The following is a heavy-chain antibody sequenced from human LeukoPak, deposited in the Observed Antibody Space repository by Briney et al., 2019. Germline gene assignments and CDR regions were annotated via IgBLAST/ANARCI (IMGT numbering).Heavy chain of an antibody. D-gene: IGHD2-8*01. J-gene: IGHJ4*02. CDR1: GGTFSSYA. V-gene: IGHV1-69*01. Sequence: ASVKVSCKASGGTFSSYAISWVRQAPGLGLWWMGGIIPIFGTANYAQKFQGRVTITADESTSTAYMELSSLRSEDTAVYYCARGLNCTNGVCYNDYWGQGTLVTVSS. CDR3: ARGLNCTNGVCYNDY. CDR2: IIPIFGTA.